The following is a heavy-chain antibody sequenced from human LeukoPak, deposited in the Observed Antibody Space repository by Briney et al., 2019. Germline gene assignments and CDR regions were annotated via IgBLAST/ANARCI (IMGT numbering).Heavy chain of an antibody. V-gene: IGHV3-48*03. CDR2: ISSSGSTI. Sequence: PGGSLRLSCAASGFTFSSYAMSWVRQAPGKGLEWVSYISSSGSTIYYADSVKGRFTISRDNAKNSLYLQMNSLRAEDTAVYYCARDGISHSFDYWGQGTLVTVSS. J-gene: IGHJ4*02. CDR1: GFTFSSYA. CDR3: ARDGISHSFDY.